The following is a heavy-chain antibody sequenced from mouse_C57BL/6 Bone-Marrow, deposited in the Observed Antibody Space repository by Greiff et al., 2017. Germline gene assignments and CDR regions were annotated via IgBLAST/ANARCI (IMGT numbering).Heavy chain of an antibody. D-gene: IGHD1-1*01. CDR3: AIPLGSPYYYAMDY. J-gene: IGHJ4*01. Sequence: QVQLQQPGAELVKPGASVKLSCKASGYTFTSYWMHWVKPRPGRGLEWIGRIDPNSGGTKSNEKFKHKATLTVAKPSRTAYMPLSILTSEDSAVYYCAIPLGSPYYYAMDYWGQGTSVTVSS. V-gene: IGHV1-72*01. CDR1: GYTFTSYW. CDR2: IDPNSGGT.